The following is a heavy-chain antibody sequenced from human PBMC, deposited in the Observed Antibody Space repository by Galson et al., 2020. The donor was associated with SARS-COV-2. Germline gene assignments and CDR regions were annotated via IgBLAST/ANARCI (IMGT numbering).Heavy chain of an antibody. J-gene: IGHJ4*02. V-gene: IGHV4-38-2*02. CDR3: ARARISSSGYFFDL. Sequence: ASETLSLTCNVSTYSMTKNYYWGWVRQPPGKGLEWIGSIYHSGAKLYSPSLKSRVTMSIDTSENQFSLKLSSVTAADTAVYYCARARISSSGYFFDLWGQGSPLTVSS. D-gene: IGHD3-10*01. CDR2: IYHSGAK. CDR1: TYSMTKNYY.